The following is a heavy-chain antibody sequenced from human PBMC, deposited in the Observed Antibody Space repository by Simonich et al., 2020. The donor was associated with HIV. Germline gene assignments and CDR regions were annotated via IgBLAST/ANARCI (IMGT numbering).Heavy chain of an antibody. D-gene: IGHD2-21*02. V-gene: IGHV1-46*01. Sequence: GAEVKKPGASVKVSCKASGYTFTSYYMHWVRQAPGQGLEWMGIINPSDGSRSYAQKFQGRVTMTRDTSTSTVYMELSSLRSDDTAVYYGARDGVEVVTSGSSVVVTAIHIWGQGTMVTVSS. CDR1: GYTFTSYY. CDR2: INPSDGSR. J-gene: IGHJ3*02. CDR3: ARDGVEVVTSGSSVVVTAIHI.